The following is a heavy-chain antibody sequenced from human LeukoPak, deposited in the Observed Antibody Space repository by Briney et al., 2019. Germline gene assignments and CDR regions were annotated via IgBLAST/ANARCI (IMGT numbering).Heavy chain of an antibody. CDR2: INPKSGGT. CDR1: GYTFTGYY. J-gene: IGHJ4*02. V-gene: IGHV1-2*02. CDR3: AREYEILTGYYPDGGPQYYFDY. D-gene: IGHD3-9*01. Sequence: APVKVSCKASGYTFTGYYMHWVRQAPGQGLEWMGWINPKSGGTNYAQKFQGRVTMTRDTSISTAYMELSRLRSDDTAVYYCAREYEILTGYYPDGGPQYYFDYWGQGTLVTVSS.